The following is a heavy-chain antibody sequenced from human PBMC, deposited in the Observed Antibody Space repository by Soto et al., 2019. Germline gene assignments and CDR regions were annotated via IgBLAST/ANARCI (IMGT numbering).Heavy chain of an antibody. V-gene: IGHV3-23*01. CDR2: ISGSGGST. Sequence: GGSLRLSCAASGFTFSSYSMSWVRQAPGKGLEWVSAISGSGGSTYYADSVKGRFTISRDNSKNTLYLQMNSLRAEDTAVYYCAKDGHSVTTGWFDPWGQGTLVTVSS. D-gene: IGHD4-4*01. CDR3: AKDGHSVTTGWFDP. CDR1: GFTFSSYS. J-gene: IGHJ5*02.